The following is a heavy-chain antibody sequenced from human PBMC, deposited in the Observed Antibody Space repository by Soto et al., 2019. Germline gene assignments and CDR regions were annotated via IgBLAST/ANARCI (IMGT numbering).Heavy chain of an antibody. CDR3: ARLFERSSSRWFWTFDY. Sequence: GESLKISCKGSGYSFTNYWIGWVRQMPGKGLEWMGIIYPGDSDTRYSPSFQGQVTISADKSISTAYLQWSSLKASDTAMYYCARLFERSSSRWFWTFDYWGQGTMVTVSS. V-gene: IGHV5-51*01. J-gene: IGHJ4*02. D-gene: IGHD6-13*01. CDR1: GYSFTNYW. CDR2: IYPGDSDT.